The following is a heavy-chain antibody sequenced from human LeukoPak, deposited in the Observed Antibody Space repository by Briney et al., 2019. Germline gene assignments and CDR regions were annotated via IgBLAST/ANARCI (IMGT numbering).Heavy chain of an antibody. CDR2: IYYSGST. Sequence: SETLSLTCTVSGGSISSGGYYWSWIRQHPGKGLEWIGYIYYSGSTYYNPSLKSRVTISVDTFKNQFSLKLSSVTAADTAVYYCAREVRFCYGMDVWGQGTTVTVSS. CDR3: AREVRFCYGMDV. J-gene: IGHJ6*02. V-gene: IGHV4-31*03. CDR1: GGSISSGGYY. D-gene: IGHD3-3*01.